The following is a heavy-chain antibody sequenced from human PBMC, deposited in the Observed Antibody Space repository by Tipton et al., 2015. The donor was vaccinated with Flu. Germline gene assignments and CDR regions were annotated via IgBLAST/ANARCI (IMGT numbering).Heavy chain of an antibody. D-gene: IGHD4-23*01. CDR1: GGSISSSSYY. V-gene: IGHV4-39*07. CDR3: ARAGDYGGELHFQN. Sequence: TLSLTCIVSGGSISSSSYYWGWVRQSPGKGLEWIGSIYYSGSTYYNPPLKSRVIISVDTSKNQLSLNLRSVTAADTAVYYCARAGDYGGELHFQNWGQGTLITVSS. J-gene: IGHJ1*01. CDR2: IYYSGST.